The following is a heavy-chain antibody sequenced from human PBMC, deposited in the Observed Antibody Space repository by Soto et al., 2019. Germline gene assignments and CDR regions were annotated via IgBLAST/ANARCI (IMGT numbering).Heavy chain of an antibody. CDR2: INHSGST. V-gene: IGHV4-34*01. CDR1: GGSFSGYY. J-gene: IGHJ4*02. D-gene: IGHD6-13*01. Sequence: SETLSLTCAVYGGSFSGYYWSWIRQPPGKGLEWIGEINHSGSTNYNPSLKSRVTISVDTSKNQFSLKLSSVTAADTAVYYCARCRSSSRYPHLDYWGQGTLVTVSS. CDR3: ARCRSSSRYPHLDY.